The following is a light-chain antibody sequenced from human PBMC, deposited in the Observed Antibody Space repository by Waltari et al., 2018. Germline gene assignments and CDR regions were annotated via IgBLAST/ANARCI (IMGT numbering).Light chain of an antibody. CDR3: LLLYHDSSRV. Sequence: QTVVTQEPSLTVSPGGTVTLTCGSSTGTVTRGHWPYWIQQKPGQAPMTLIYDTSDKHSWTPARFSGSLLGGKAALTLSGAQPEDEADYYCLLLYHDSSRVFGGGTKLTV. V-gene: IGLV7-46*01. CDR1: TGTVTRGHW. CDR2: DTS. J-gene: IGLJ3*02.